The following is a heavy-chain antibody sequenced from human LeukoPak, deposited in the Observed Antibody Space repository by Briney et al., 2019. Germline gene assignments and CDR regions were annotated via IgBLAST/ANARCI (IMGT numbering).Heavy chain of an antibody. V-gene: IGHV3-21*04. CDR3: AKGGGGRLIYYYYMDV. J-gene: IGHJ6*03. D-gene: IGHD3-16*01. CDR2: ITSTSSYI. CDR1: GFTFSNYN. Sequence: PGGSLRLSCAASGFTFSNYNMNWVRQAPGKGLEWVSSITSTSSYIYYADSVKGRFTISRDNAKNSLYLQMNSLRAEDMALYYCAKGGGGRLIYYYYMDVWGKGTTVTVSS.